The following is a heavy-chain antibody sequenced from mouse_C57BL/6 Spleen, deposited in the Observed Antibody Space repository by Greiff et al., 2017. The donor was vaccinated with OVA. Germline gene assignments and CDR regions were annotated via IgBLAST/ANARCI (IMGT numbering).Heavy chain of an antibody. V-gene: IGHV1-72*01. CDR2: IDPTGGGT. D-gene: IGHD2-4*01. Sequence: QVQLQQPGAELVKPGASVKLSCKASGYTFTSYWMHWVKQRPGRGLEWIGRIDPTGGGTKYNEKFKSKATLTVDKSSNTAYMQLSSLTTKDSSVYYGARSGYYDYECFDYWGQGTLVTVSA. J-gene: IGHJ3*01. CDR1: GYTFTSYW. CDR3: ARSGYYDYECFDY.